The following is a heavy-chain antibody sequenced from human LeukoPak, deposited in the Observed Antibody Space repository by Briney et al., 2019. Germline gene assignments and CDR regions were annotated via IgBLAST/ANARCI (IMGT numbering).Heavy chain of an antibody. CDR1: GFTFDDYA. CDR3: AKSSGSYYYYGMDV. CDR2: ISWNSGSI. Sequence: GGSLRLSCAASGFTFDDYAMHWVRQAPGKGLEWVSGISWNSGSIGCADSVKGRFTISRDNAKNSLYLQMNSLRAEDTALYYCAKSSGSYYYYGMDVWGQGTTVTVSS. V-gene: IGHV3-9*01. D-gene: IGHD2-15*01. J-gene: IGHJ6*02.